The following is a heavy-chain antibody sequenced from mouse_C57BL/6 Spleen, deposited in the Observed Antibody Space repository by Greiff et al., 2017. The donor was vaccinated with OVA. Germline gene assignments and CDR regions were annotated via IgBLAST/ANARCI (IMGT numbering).Heavy chain of an antibody. CDR2: ISYDGSN. Sequence: EVKLMESGPGLVKPSQSLSLTCSVTGYSITSGYYWNWIRQFPGNKLEWMGYISYDGSNNYNPSLKNRISITRDTSKNQFFLKLNSVTTEDTATYYCAREGLPSMDYWGQGTSVTVSS. CDR1: GYSITSGYY. V-gene: IGHV3-6*01. CDR3: AREGLPSMDY. D-gene: IGHD3-1*01. J-gene: IGHJ4*01.